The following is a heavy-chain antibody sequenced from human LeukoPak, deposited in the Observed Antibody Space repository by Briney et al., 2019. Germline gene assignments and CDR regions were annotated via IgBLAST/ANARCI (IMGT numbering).Heavy chain of an antibody. J-gene: IGHJ4*02. Sequence: GGSLRLSCAASGFTVSSNYMSWVRQAPGKGLEWVSVIYSGGSTYYADSVKGRFTISRDNSMNTLYLQMNSLRAEDTAVYYCARGLNVVVPAAMNYFDYWGQGTLVTVSS. CDR3: ARGLNVVVPAAMNYFDY. V-gene: IGHV3-66*01. CDR1: GFTVSSNY. CDR2: IYSGGST. D-gene: IGHD2-2*01.